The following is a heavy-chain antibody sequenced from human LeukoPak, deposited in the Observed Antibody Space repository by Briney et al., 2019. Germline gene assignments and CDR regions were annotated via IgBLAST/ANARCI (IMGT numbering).Heavy chain of an antibody. CDR1: GYIFTSYW. Sequence: GESLKISCKGSGYIFTSYWIGWVRQAPGKGLEWVANIKQDGSEKYYVDSVKGRFTISRDNAKNSLYLQMNSPRAEDTAVYYCARGCASCYISGYYYYYYGMDVWGQGTTVTVSS. V-gene: IGHV3-7*01. J-gene: IGHJ6*02. CDR2: IKQDGSEK. D-gene: IGHD2-2*01. CDR3: ARGCASCYISGYYYYYYGMDV.